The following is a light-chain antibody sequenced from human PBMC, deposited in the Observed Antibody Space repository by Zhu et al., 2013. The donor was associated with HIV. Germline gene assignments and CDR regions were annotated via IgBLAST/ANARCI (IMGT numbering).Light chain of an antibody. Sequence: IVLTQSPGTLSLSPGERATLSCRASQSVGSNFLAWYQQKPGQAPTLLIYATSRRAAGIPDRFSGTGSETDFTLTISRLEPEDFALYYCQHYGGSSWTFGQGTKVEIK. J-gene: IGKJ1*01. V-gene: IGKV3-20*01. CDR3: QHYGGSSWT. CDR2: ATS. CDR1: QSVGSNF.